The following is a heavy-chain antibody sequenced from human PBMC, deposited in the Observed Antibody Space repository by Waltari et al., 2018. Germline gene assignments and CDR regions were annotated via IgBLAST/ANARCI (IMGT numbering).Heavy chain of an antibody. CDR1: GFTVSSNY. D-gene: IGHD3-3*01. CDR2: IYGGVRT. Sequence: EVKMVESGGGLIQPGGSLRHSCAVSGFTVSSNYMNWVRQAPGKGLEWVSVIYGGVRTYYADSVKGRFPISRDNSKITLYLQMNSLRAEDTAVYYCARSPSRSGIDYYYGLDVWGQGTTVTVSS. CDR3: ARSPSRSGIDYYYGLDV. J-gene: IGHJ6*02. V-gene: IGHV3-53*01.